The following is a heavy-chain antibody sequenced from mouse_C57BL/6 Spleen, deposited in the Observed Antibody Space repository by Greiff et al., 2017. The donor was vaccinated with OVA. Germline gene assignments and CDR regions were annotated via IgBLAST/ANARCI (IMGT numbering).Heavy chain of an antibody. CDR3: ARSVDYAMDY. V-gene: IGHV1-7*01. J-gene: IGHJ4*01. Sequence: VLVVESGAELAKPGASVKLSCKASGYTFTSYWMHWVKQRPGQGLEWIGYINPSSGYTKYNQKFKDKATWTADKSYSTAYMQLSSLTYEDSAVYNCARSVDYAMDYWGQGTSVTVSS. D-gene: IGHD1-1*01. CDR2: INPSSGYT. CDR1: GYTFTSYW.